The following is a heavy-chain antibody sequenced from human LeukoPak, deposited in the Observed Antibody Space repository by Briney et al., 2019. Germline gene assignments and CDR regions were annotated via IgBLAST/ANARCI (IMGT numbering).Heavy chain of an antibody. V-gene: IGHV3-49*04. CDR1: GFRFGGYA. J-gene: IGHJ4*02. CDR3: VRESVRDYYFDY. Sequence: GGSLRLSCTGSGFRFGGYALSWVRQAPGKGLERVGFIRSKALYGTSEYAASVEGRFSTSRDDSNSVAYLQMNSLKTEDTAVYFCVRESVRDYYFDYWGQGTLVTVSS. D-gene: IGHD3-10*02. CDR2: IRSKALYGTS.